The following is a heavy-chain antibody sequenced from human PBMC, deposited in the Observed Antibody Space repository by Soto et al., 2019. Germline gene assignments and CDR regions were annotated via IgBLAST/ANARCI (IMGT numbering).Heavy chain of an antibody. CDR1: GGTFSSYA. CDR2: IIPIFGTA. CDR3: ARALRYSWSSTVYYYGMDV. D-gene: IGHD1-26*01. V-gene: IGHV1-69*13. J-gene: IGHJ6*02. Sequence: SVKVSCKASGGTFSSYAISWVRQAPGQGLEWMGGIIPIFGTANYAQKFQGRVTITADESTSTAYMELSSLRSEDTAVYYCARALRYSWSSTVYYYGMDVWGQGTTVTVSS.